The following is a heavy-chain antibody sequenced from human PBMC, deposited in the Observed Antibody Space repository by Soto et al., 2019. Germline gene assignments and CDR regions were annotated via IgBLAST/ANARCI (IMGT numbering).Heavy chain of an antibody. CDR3: ATSPYYGSGSYPRGGY. CDR1: GFTFSSYA. Sequence: EVPLLESGGGLVQPGGSLRLSCAASGFTFSSYAMSWVRQAPGKGLEWVSAISGSGGSTYYADSVKGRFTISRDNSKNTLYLQMNSLRAEDTAVYYCATSPYYGSGSYPRGGYWGQGTLVTVSS. D-gene: IGHD3-10*01. J-gene: IGHJ4*02. CDR2: ISGSGGST. V-gene: IGHV3-23*01.